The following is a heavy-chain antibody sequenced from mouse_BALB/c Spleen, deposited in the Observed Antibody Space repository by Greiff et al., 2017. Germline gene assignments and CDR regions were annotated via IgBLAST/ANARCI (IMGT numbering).Heavy chain of an antibody. V-gene: IGHV5-6*01. CDR1: GFTFSSYG. CDR2: ISSGGSYT. J-gene: IGHJ4*01. D-gene: IGHD2-14*01. CDR3: ARHNRSYAMDY. Sequence: EVQVVESGGDLVKPGGSLKLSCAASGFTFSSYGMSWVRQTPDKRLEWVATISSGGSYTYYPDSVKGRFTISRDNAKNTLYLQMSSLKSEDTAMYYCARHNRSYAMDYWGQGTSVTVSS.